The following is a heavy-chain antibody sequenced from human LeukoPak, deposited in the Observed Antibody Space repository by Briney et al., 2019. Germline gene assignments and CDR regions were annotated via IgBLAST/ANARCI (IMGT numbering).Heavy chain of an antibody. D-gene: IGHD2-2*02. CDR3: AREVGIVVVPAAIRPYYYYGMDV. Sequence: SVKVSCKASGGTFSSYAISWVRQAPGQGLEWMGGIIPIFGTANYAQKFQGRVTMTRDTSTSTVYMELSSLRSEDTAVYYCAREVGIVVVPAAIRPYYYYGMDVWGQGTTVTVSS. CDR1: GGTFSSYA. CDR2: IIPIFGTA. J-gene: IGHJ6*02. V-gene: IGHV1-69*05.